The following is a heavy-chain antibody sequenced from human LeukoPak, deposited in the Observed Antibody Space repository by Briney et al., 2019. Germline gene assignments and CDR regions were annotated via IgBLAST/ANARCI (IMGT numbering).Heavy chain of an antibody. V-gene: IGHV1-8*01. D-gene: IGHD4-17*01. CDR3: ARGRLHDYGDYDN. Sequence: ASVKVSCKASGCTFTSYDINWVRQATGQGLEWMGWMNPNSGNTGYAQKFQGRVTMTRNTSISTAYMELSSLRSEDTAVYYCARGRLHDYGDYDNWGQGTLVTVSS. CDR2: MNPNSGNT. J-gene: IGHJ4*02. CDR1: GCTFTSYD.